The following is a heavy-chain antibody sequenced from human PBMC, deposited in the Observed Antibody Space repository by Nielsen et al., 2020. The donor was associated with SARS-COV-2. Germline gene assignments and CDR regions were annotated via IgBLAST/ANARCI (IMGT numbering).Heavy chain of an antibody. CDR2: ISYDGSNK. Sequence: GGSLRLSCAASGFTFSSYAMHWVRQAPDKGLEWVAVISYDGSNKYYADSVKGRFTISRDNSKNTLYLQMNSLRAEDTAVYYCARGGDYCSGGSCYLYYYYYGMDVWGQGTTVTVSS. J-gene: IGHJ6*02. CDR3: ARGGDYCSGGSCYLYYYYYGMDV. CDR1: GFTFSSYA. V-gene: IGHV3-30-3*01. D-gene: IGHD2-15*01.